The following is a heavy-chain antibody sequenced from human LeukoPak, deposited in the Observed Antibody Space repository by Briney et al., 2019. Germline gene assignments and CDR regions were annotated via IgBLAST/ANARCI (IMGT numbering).Heavy chain of an antibody. CDR2: ISGSGGST. V-gene: IGHV3-23*01. Sequence: GGSLRLSCAASGFTFSSYAMSWVRQAPGKGLEWVSAISGSGGSTYYADSVKGRFTISRDNSKNTLYLQMNSLRAEDTAVYYCAKGSGVAAAGTDWFDPWGQGTLVTVSS. CDR1: GFTFSSYA. D-gene: IGHD6-13*01. CDR3: AKGSGVAAAGTDWFDP. J-gene: IGHJ5*02.